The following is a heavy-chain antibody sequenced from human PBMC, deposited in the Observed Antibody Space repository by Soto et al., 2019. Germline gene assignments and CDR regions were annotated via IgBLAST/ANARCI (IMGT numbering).Heavy chain of an antibody. CDR1: GGSISSYY. D-gene: IGHD2-15*01. Sequence: SETLSLTCTVSGGSISSYYWSWIRQPPGKGLEWIGYIYYSGSTNYNPSLKSRVTISVDTSKNQFSLKLSSVTAADTAVYYCARSHVVPVGNDMVVWGQETTVTVSS. J-gene: IGHJ6*02. V-gene: IGHV4-59*01. CDR2: IYYSGST. CDR3: ARSHVVPVGNDMVV.